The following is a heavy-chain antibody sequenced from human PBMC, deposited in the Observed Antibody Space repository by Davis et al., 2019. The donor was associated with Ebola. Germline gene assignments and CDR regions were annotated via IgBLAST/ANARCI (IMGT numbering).Heavy chain of an antibody. V-gene: IGHV4-39*07. Sequence: SETLSLTCTVSGGSISSSSYYWGWIRQPPGKGLEWIGSIYYSGSTYYNPSLKSRVIISIDTSKNQFSLKLTSVTAADTAVYYCARGGIGTTHYYYGMDVWGQGTTVTVSS. J-gene: IGHJ6*02. CDR3: ARGGIGTTHYYYGMDV. D-gene: IGHD1-7*01. CDR2: IYYSGST. CDR1: GGSISSSSYY.